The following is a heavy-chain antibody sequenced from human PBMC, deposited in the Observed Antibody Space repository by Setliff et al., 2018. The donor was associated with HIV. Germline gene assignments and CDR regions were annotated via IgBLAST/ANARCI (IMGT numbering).Heavy chain of an antibody. D-gene: IGHD4-17*01. CDR1: GGSLISDIYY. J-gene: IGHJ5*02. CDR2: INYEGDT. CDR3: VRQHGDYAFDP. Sequence: SETLSLTCTVSGGSLISDIYYWGWIRQPPGRGLEWIGEINYEGDTTYNPSLKSRVNMFIDTSKKQFSLKVASVTAADTAVYYCVRQHGDYAFDPWGQGTLVTVSS. V-gene: IGHV4-39*01.